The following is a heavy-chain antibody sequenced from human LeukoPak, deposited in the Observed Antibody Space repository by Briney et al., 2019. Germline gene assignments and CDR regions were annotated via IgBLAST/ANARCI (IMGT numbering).Heavy chain of an antibody. CDR2: ISVYNGNP. J-gene: IGHJ6*03. V-gene: IGHV1-18*01. Sequence: GASVKVSCKASGYTFVSHGISWVRQAPGQGLEWMGWISVYNGNPNYAQKLQGRVTMTTDTSTSTAYMELRSLRSDDTAVYYCARDSYSGSWYESYYYYMDVWGKGTTVTVSS. D-gene: IGHD6-13*01. CDR1: GYTFVSHG. CDR3: ARDSYSGSWYESYYYYMDV.